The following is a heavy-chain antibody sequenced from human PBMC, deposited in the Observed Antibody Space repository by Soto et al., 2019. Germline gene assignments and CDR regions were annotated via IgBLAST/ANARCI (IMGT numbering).Heavy chain of an antibody. CDR3: AKSPYSSSWYYLDY. V-gene: IGHV3-23*01. Sequence: EVQLLESGGGLVQPGGSLRLSCAASGFTFTSYAMTWIRQAPGKGLEWVSGISAGGGSTDYADSVKGRVTISRDNSKNTLYLQMNSLRAEDTAVYYCAKSPYSSSWYYLDYWGQGTLVSVSS. CDR2: ISAGGGST. D-gene: IGHD6-13*01. CDR1: GFTFTSYA. J-gene: IGHJ4*02.